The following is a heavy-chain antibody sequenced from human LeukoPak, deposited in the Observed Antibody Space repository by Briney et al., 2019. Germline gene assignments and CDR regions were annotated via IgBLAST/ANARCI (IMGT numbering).Heavy chain of an antibody. V-gene: IGHV3-9*03. D-gene: IGHD3-22*01. CDR3: AKDINYDSSGYFDY. J-gene: IGHJ4*02. CDR2: ISWNSGSI. CDR1: GFTFDDYA. Sequence: GRSLRISCAASGFTFDDYAMHWVRQAPGKGLEWVSGISWNSGSIGYADSVKGRFTISRDNAKNSLYLQMNSLRAEDMALYYCAKDINYDSSGYFDYWGQGTLVTVSS.